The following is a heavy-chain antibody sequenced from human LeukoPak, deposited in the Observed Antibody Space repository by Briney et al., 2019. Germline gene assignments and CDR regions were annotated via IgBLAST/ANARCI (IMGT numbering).Heavy chain of an antibody. CDR1: GYTFSDYG. V-gene: IGHV1-18*01. CDR3: ARGMLGLVVTANFDY. D-gene: IGHD2-21*02. J-gene: IGHJ4*02. CDR2: ISPYNHNT. Sequence: ASVKVSCKASGYTFSDYGINWVRQAPGLGLEWMGWISPYNHNTNYAQRLQGRVTMTTDTSTTTSYTELRSLRSDDTAVYYCARGMLGLVVTANFDYWGQGTLVTVSS.